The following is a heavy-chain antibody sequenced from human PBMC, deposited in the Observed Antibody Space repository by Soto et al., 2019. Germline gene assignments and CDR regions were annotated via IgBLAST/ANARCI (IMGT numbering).Heavy chain of an antibody. D-gene: IGHD3-16*02. CDR1: GGSFSGYY. CDR2: INHSGST. CDR3: VSYDYVWGSYRR. V-gene: IGHV4-34*01. Sequence: QVQLQQWGAGLLKPSETLSLTCAVYGGSFSGYYWSWIRQPPGKGLEWIGEINHSGSTNYNPSLKSRVTISVDTSKNQFSLKLSSVTAADTAVYYCVSYDYVWGSYRRWGQGTLVTVSS. J-gene: IGHJ4*02.